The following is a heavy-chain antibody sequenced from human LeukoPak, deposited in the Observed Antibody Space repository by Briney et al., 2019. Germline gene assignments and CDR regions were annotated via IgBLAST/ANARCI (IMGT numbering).Heavy chain of an antibody. CDR3: ARGAIAAAGKFYGMDV. CDR2: IYYSGST. V-gene: IGHV4-59*01. D-gene: IGHD6-13*01. CDR1: GGSISSYY. Sequence: PSETLSLTCTVSGGSISSYYWSWIRQPPGKGLEWIGYIYYSGSTNYNPSLKSRVIISVDTSKNQFSLKLSSVTAADTAVYYCARGAIAAAGKFYGMDVWGQGTTVTVSS. J-gene: IGHJ6*02.